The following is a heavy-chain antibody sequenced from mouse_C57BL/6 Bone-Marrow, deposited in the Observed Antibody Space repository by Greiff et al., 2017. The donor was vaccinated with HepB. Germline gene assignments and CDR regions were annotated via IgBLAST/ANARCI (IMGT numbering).Heavy chain of an antibody. D-gene: IGHD2-4*01. Sequence: VQLQQSGAELARPGASVKLSCKASGYTFTSYGISWVKQRTGQGLEWIGEIYPRSGNTYYNEKFKGKATLTADKSSSTAYMELRSLTSEDSAVYFCARWGYDYDWYFDVGGTGTTVTVSS. CDR1: GYTFTSYG. V-gene: IGHV1-81*01. CDR3: ARWGYDYDWYFDV. CDR2: IYPRSGNT. J-gene: IGHJ1*03.